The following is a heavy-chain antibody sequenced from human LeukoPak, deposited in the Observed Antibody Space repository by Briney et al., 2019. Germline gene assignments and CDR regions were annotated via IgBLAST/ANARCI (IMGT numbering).Heavy chain of an antibody. Sequence: GGFLRLSCAASGFTFSSYWMHWVRQAPGKGPVWVSRINSDGSSTSYADSVKGRFTISRDNAKNTLYLQMNSLRAEDTAVYYCARGSGYSYGIFDYWGQGTLVTVSS. V-gene: IGHV3-74*01. J-gene: IGHJ4*02. CDR3: ARGSGYSYGIFDY. D-gene: IGHD5-18*01. CDR2: INSDGSST. CDR1: GFTFSSYW.